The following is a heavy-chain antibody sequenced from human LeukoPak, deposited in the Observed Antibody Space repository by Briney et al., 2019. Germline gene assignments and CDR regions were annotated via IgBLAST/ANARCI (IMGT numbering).Heavy chain of an antibody. V-gene: IGHV4-39*07. J-gene: IGHJ5*02. D-gene: IGHD2-15*01. Sequence: SETLSLTCTVSGGSVSTSSYYWGWIGQPPGKGLEWIGEINHSGSTNYNPSLKSRVTISVDTSKNQFSLKLSSVTAADTAVYYCARNRGGDNWFDPWGQGTLVTVSS. CDR3: ARNRGGDNWFDP. CDR1: GGSVSTSSYY. CDR2: INHSGST.